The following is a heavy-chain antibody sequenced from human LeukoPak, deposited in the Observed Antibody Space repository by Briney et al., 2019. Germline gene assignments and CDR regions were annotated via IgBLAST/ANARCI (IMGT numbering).Heavy chain of an antibody. D-gene: IGHD3-10*01. CDR1: GLTVTNAW. J-gene: IGHJ4*02. Sequence: GGSPRLSCSASGLTVTNAWMNWVRQAPGEGLDWVGRIASKTDGGATDYAAPVKGRFTISRDDSKNTLNLQMNSLKTEDTAVYYCTTGIRGDWGQGTLVTVSS. CDR2: IASKTDGGAT. V-gene: IGHV3-15*07. CDR3: TTGIRGD.